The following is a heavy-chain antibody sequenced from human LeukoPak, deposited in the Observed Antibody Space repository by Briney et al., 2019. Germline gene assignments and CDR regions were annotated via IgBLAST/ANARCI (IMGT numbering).Heavy chain of an antibody. J-gene: IGHJ4*02. CDR1: GYTFTGYY. D-gene: IGHD3-22*01. Sequence: ASVKVSCKASGYTFTGYYMHWVRQAPGQGLEWMGWINPNSGGTNYAQKFQGWVTMTRDTSISTAYMELSRLRSDDTAVYYCAKFSSGYYYPFDYWGQGTLLTVSS. CDR2: INPNSGGT. V-gene: IGHV1-2*04. CDR3: AKFSSGYYYPFDY.